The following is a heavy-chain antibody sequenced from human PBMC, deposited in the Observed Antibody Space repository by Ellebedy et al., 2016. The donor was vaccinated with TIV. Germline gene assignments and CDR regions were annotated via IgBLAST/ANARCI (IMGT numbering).Heavy chain of an antibody. J-gene: IGHJ4*02. Sequence: GESLKISCAASGFTFDDYGMSWVRQAPGKGLEWVSGINWNGGGPGYADSVKGRFTISRDNAKNSLYLQMNSLRAEDTAVYYCARQSQKMATIPGDLGYWGQGTLVTVSS. CDR1: GFTFDDYG. D-gene: IGHD5-24*01. CDR3: ARQSQKMATIPGDLGY. V-gene: IGHV3-20*04. CDR2: INWNGGGP.